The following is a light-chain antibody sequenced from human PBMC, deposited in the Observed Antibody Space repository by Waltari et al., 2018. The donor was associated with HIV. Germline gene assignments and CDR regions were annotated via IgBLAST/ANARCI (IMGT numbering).Light chain of an antibody. CDR3: AAWDDSLNGHVL. J-gene: IGLJ2*01. V-gene: IGLV1-44*01. CDR2: NNN. CDR1: SSTIGSNP. Sequence: QSVLTQPPSASGTPGQRVTFSCSGSSSTIGSNPVDWYQKLPETAPRLLIYNNNQRPSGLPDRFCGSKSGTASSLSISGLQSEDEADYYCAAWDDSLNGHVLFGGGTKLTVL.